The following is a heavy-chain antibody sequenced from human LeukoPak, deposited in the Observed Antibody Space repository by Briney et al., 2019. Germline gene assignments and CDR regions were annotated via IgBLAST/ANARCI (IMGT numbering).Heavy chain of an antibody. D-gene: IGHD3-3*01. V-gene: IGHV3-30-3*01. CDR2: ISYDGSNK. CDR1: GFTFSSYA. J-gene: IGHJ6*02. Sequence: GGSLRLSCAASGFTFSSYAMHWVRQAPGKGLEWVAVISYDGSNKYYADSVKGRFTISRDNSKNTLYLQMNSLRAEDTAVYYCARAGISQTSITIFGVVTQQYYYYYGMDVWGQGTTVTVSS. CDR3: ARAGISQTSITIFGVVTQQYYYYYGMDV.